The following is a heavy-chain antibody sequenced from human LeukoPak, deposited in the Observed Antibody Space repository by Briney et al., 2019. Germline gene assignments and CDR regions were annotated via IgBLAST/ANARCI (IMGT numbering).Heavy chain of an antibody. J-gene: IGHJ4*02. CDR3: ARDRRVLLWFGKLFDY. Sequence: PGECLRLSCGAYGFTLSSYAMHWGRQAPGKGLERVAVISYDGSNKYYADSVKGRFTISRDNSKTTLYLQMNSLRAEDTAVYYCARDRRVLLWFGKLFDYWGQGTLVTVSS. CDR2: ISYDGSNK. V-gene: IGHV3-30*04. CDR1: GFTLSSYA. D-gene: IGHD3-10*01.